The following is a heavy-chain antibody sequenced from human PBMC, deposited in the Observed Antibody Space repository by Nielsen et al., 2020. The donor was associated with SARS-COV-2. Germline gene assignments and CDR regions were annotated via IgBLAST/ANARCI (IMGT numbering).Heavy chain of an antibody. CDR3: VRIDMATISVDY. V-gene: IGHV4-61*01. D-gene: IGHD5-24*01. J-gene: IGHJ4*02. CDR2: IFYRGNT. CDR1: GGSISSGSHY. Sequence: SETLSLTCIVSGGSISSGSHYWSWIRQPPGKGLEWIGYIFYRGNTNYNPSLKSRVPISVDTSKNQFSLKVNSVTAADTAVYYCVRIDMATISVDYWGRGTLVTVSS.